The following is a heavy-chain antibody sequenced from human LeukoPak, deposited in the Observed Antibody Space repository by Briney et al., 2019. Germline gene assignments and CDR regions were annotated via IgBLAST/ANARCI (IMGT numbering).Heavy chain of an antibody. CDR3: ARGPLYNWNDVGFDP. V-gene: IGHV3-23*01. Sequence: GGSLRLSCAASGFTFSNYAMSWVRQAPGKGLEWVSAISGSGGSTDYADSVKGRFTISRDNSKNTLYLQMNSLRAEDTAVYYCARGPLYNWNDVGFDPWGQGTLVTVSS. D-gene: IGHD1-20*01. CDR1: GFTFSNYA. CDR2: ISGSGGST. J-gene: IGHJ5*02.